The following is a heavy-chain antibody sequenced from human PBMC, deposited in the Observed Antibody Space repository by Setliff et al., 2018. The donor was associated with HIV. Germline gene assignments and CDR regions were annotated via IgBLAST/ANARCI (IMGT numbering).Heavy chain of an antibody. CDR3: ARVRQVSDYGDYDYYFDY. D-gene: IGHD4-17*01. Sequence: LSLTCAVYGGSFSDYYWTWIRQSPGKGLEWIGEINHRGSTNYNPSLKSRVTVSVDTSKNQFSLKLGSVTAADTAVYYCARVRQVSDYGDYDYYFDYWGQGALVTVSS. CDR1: GGSFSDYY. CDR2: INHRGST. J-gene: IGHJ4*02. V-gene: IGHV4-34*01.